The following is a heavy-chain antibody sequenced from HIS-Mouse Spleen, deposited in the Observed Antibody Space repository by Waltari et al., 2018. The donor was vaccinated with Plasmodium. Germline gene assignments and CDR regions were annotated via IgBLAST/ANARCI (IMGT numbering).Heavy chain of an antibody. D-gene: IGHD6-13*01. Sequence: EVQLVESGGGLVQPGGSLRLSCAASGFTFSSYSMNWVRQAPGKGLEWVSDISSSSRTIYYADSVKGRFTISRDNAKNSLYLQMNSLRAEDTAVYYCAGSWYSSSFFDYWGQGTLVTVSS. CDR2: ISSSSRTI. V-gene: IGHV3-48*01. CDR3: AGSWYSSSFFDY. J-gene: IGHJ4*02. CDR1: GFTFSSYS.